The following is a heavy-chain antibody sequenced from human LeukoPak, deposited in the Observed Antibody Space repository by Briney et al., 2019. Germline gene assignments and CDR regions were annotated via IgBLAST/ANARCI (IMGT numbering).Heavy chain of an antibody. CDR2: IYYSGST. CDR3: AADLSY. Sequence: PSETLSLTCTVSGGSISSYYWSWIRQPPGKGLEWIGYIYYSGSTNYNPSLKSRVTISVDTSKNQFSLKLSSVTAADTAVYYCAADLSYWGQGTLVTVSS. CDR1: GGSISSYY. V-gene: IGHV4-59*08. J-gene: IGHJ4*02. D-gene: IGHD2-21*02.